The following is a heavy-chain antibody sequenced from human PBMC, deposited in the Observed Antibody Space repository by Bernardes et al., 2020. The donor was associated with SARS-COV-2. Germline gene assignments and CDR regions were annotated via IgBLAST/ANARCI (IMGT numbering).Heavy chain of an antibody. CDR1: GYFFTSYG. CDR3: VRGYSESSGYSLFDH. CDR2: VSAYNGNT. D-gene: IGHD3-22*01. Sequence: ASVKVSCKASGYFFTSYGISWVRQAPGQGLEWMGWVSAYNGNTNYAQKLKGRVTMTTDASTTTAYMELRSLRSGDTALYYCVRGYSESSGYSLFDHWGQGTLVTVSS. J-gene: IGHJ4*02. V-gene: IGHV1-18*01.